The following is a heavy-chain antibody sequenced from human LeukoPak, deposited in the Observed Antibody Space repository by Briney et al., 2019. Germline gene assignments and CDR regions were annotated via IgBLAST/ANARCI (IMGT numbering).Heavy chain of an antibody. J-gene: IGHJ3*02. CDR2: MYSGGTT. Sequence: GGSLRLSCAASGFTVSTNYMSWVRLAPGKGLEWVSVMYSGGTTYYADSVKGRFTISRDNSKNTLYLQMNSLRVDDTALYYCARDTAAFDIWGQGTMVTVSS. CDR1: GFTVSTNY. V-gene: IGHV3-53*01. D-gene: IGHD5-18*01. CDR3: ARDTAAFDI.